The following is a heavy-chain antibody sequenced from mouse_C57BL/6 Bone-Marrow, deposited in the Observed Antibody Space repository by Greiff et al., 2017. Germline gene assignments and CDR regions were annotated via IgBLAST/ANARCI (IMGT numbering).Heavy chain of an antibody. Sequence: VQLQQSGAELVKPGASVKMSCKASGYTFTSYWITWVKQRPGQGLEWIGDIYPGSGSTNYNEKFKSKATLTVDTSSSTAYMQLSSLTSEDSAVYYCARSDYTKGGYYAMDYWGQGTSVTVSS. J-gene: IGHJ4*01. CDR1: GYTFTSYW. CDR2: IYPGSGST. D-gene: IGHD2-12*01. CDR3: ARSDYTKGGYYAMDY. V-gene: IGHV1-55*01.